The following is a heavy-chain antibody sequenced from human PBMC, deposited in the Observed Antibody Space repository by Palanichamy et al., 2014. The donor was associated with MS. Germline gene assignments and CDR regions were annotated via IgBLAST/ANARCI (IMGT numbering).Heavy chain of an antibody. CDR2: ISSSSTYI. CDR1: GFTFSSYS. V-gene: IGHV3-21*01. CDR3: ARGSMGQFDY. Sequence: EVQLVESWGEGLVKPGGSLRLSCAASGFTFSSYSMNWVRQAPGEGLEWVSSISSSSTYIYHADSVRGRFTISRDNAKNSLYLQMNSLSAEDTAVYYCARGSMGQFDYWGQGTLVTVSS. D-gene: IGHD2-8*01. J-gene: IGHJ4*02.